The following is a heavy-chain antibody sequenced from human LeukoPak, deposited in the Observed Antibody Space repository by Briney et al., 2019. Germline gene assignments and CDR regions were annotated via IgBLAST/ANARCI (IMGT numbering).Heavy chain of an antibody. J-gene: IGHJ6*02. CDR3: ARGGGLDV. D-gene: IGHD3-16*01. CDR2: INHNGNVN. Sequence: QTGGSLRLSCAASGFTFSSYWMNWARQAPGKGLEWEASINHNGNVNYYVDSVKGRFTISRDNAKNSLYLQMSNLRAKDTAVYLCARGGGLDVWGQGATVTVSS. V-gene: IGHV3-7*03. CDR1: GFTFSSYW.